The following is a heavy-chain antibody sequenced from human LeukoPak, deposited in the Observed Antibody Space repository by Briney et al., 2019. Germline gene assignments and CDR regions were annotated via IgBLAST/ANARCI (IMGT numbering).Heavy chain of an antibody. Sequence: GASVKVSCKASGGTFSSYAISWVRQAPGQGLEWMGGIIPIFGTANYAQKLQGRVTMTTDTSTSTAYMELRSLRSDDTAVYYCARGAAAAPNWYFDLWGRGTLVTVSS. CDR3: ARGAAAAPNWYFDL. V-gene: IGHV1-69*05. D-gene: IGHD6-13*01. J-gene: IGHJ2*01. CDR2: IIPIFGTA. CDR1: GGTFSSYA.